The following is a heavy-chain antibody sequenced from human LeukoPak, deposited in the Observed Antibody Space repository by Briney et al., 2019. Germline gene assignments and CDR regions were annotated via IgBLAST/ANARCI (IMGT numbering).Heavy chain of an antibody. D-gene: IGHD6-13*01. Sequence: GKSLRLSCAASGFTLSSYGMHCVRQAPGKGLEWVAVISDDGSYKNYADSVKGRFTISRDNSNNTLYLQMNSLRAEDTAVYCCAKDRDTTSSGTFDYWGQGTLVTVSS. CDR3: AKDRDTTSSGTFDY. CDR1: GFTLSSYG. J-gene: IGHJ4*02. CDR2: ISDDGSYK. V-gene: IGHV3-30*18.